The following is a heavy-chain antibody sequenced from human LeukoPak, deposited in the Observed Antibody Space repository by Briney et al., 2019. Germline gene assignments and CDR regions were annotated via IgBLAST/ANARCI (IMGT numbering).Heavy chain of an antibody. CDR2: INPNSGGT. D-gene: IGHD2-2*01. Sequence: ASVKVSCKASGYTFTGYYMHWVRQAPGQGLEWMGWINPNSGGTNYAQRFQGRVTMTRDTSINTAYMELSRLTSDDTAVYYCASKGAGYCRSASCQGAFDIWGQGTMVTVSS. J-gene: IGHJ3*02. CDR1: GYTFTGYY. CDR3: ASKGAGYCRSASCQGAFDI. V-gene: IGHV1-2*02.